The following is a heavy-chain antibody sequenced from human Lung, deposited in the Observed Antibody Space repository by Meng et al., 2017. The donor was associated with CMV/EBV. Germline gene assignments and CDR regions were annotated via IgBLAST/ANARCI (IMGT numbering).Heavy chain of an antibody. Sequence: GGSLRLXXAASGFTVSDYYVSWIRQAPGKGLEWLSYISSSGNTIHYADSVKGRFIISRDTPKNSVSLQMNGLRAEDTAVYYCVREDYGDYFFDTWGQGTXVTVAS. CDR3: VREDYGDYFFDT. D-gene: IGHD4-17*01. CDR2: ISSSGNTI. V-gene: IGHV3-11*01. CDR1: GFTVSDYY. J-gene: IGHJ4*02.